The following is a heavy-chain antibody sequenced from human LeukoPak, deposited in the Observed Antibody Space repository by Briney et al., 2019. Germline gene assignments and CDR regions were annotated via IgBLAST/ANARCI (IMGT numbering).Heavy chain of an antibody. J-gene: IGHJ5*02. CDR2: IYTSGST. CDR3: ARDRGRSGYYGGWFDP. CDR1: GGSISSYY. Sequence: SETLSLTCTVSGGSISSYYWSWIRQPAGKGLEWIGRIYTSGSTNYNPSLKSRVTISVDKSKNQFSLKLSSVTAADTAVYYCARDRGRSGYYGGWFDPWGQGTLVTVSS. D-gene: IGHD3-22*01. V-gene: IGHV4-4*07.